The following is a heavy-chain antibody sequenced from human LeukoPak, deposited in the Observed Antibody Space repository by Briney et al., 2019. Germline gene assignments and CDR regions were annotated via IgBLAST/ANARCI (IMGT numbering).Heavy chain of an antibody. V-gene: IGHV1-18*01. J-gene: IGHJ4*02. Sequence: ASVKVSCKASGYTFTSYGISWVRQAPGQGLEWMGWISAYNGNTNSAQKFQGRVTMTTDTSTSTAYMELRSLRSDDTAVYYCARQEQWLDCFDFWGQGTLVTVSS. D-gene: IGHD6-19*01. CDR1: GYTFTSYG. CDR3: ARQEQWLDCFDF. CDR2: ISAYNGNT.